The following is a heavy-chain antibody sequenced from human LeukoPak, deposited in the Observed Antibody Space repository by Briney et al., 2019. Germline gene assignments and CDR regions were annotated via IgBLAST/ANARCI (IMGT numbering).Heavy chain of an antibody. J-gene: IGHJ4*02. CDR2: IIPLFGSV. CDR3: ASQTFDDFWAGYSEFDS. V-gene: IGHV1-69*01. Sequence: SVTVSCKASGGTFRNSGISWVRQAPGQGLEWVGGIIPLFGSVNPAQRFQDRVTITADESTSTVYMELGSLRSEDTAMYYCASQTFDDFWAGYSEFDSWGQGTLVTVSS. D-gene: IGHD3/OR15-3a*01. CDR1: GGTFRNSG.